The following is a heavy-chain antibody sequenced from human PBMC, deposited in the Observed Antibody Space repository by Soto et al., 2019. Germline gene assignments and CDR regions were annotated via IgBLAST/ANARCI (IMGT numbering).Heavy chain of an antibody. CDR3: ARDNNQYSSSWYVWFDP. CDR1: GFTFSSYS. Sequence: PGVSLRLSCAASGFTFSSYSMNWVRQAPGKGLEWVSSISSSSSYIYYADSVKGRFTISRDNAKNSLYLQMNSLRAEDTAVYYCARDNNQYSSSWYVWFDPWGQGTLVTVSS. J-gene: IGHJ5*02. D-gene: IGHD6-13*01. V-gene: IGHV3-21*01. CDR2: ISSSSSYI.